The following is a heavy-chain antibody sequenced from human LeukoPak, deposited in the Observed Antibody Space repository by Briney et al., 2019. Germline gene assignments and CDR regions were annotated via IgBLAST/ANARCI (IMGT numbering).Heavy chain of an antibody. CDR1: GYSFSTYW. CDR2: IFPADSDT. CDR3: ARWVTADRGKKDAFDI. J-gene: IGHJ3*02. D-gene: IGHD2-21*02. Sequence: GESLKISCKTSGYSFSTYWIGWVRQMPGKGLEWMGIIFPADSDTRYSPSFQGQVTVPADKSINTAYLQWSSLKASDTAMYYCARWVTADRGKKDAFDIWGQGTMVTVSS. V-gene: IGHV5-51*01.